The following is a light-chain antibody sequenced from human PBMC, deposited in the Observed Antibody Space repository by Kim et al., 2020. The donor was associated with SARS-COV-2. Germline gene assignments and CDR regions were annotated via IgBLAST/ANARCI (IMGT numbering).Light chain of an antibody. CDR1: QSVSRSF. V-gene: IGKV3-20*01. CDR2: GAS. J-gene: IGKJ1*01. CDR3: QQYGSSWT. Sequence: PWERASLSCRARQSVSRSFLAWYQTKPGQGPRLRIFGASSRATGIPNRFSGSGSTTDFTLTISRLEAEDSAVYCCQQYGSSWTFGQGTKVDIK.